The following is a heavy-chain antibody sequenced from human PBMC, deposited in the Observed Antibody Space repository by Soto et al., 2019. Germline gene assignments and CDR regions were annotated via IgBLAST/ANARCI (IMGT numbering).Heavy chain of an antibody. V-gene: IGHV3-23*01. J-gene: IGHJ6*03. CDR3: ANAHLVGYALYFDMDV. CDR1: GFRFTSYA. CDR2: ISSNGGST. D-gene: IGHD2-2*01. Sequence: EVQLLESGGALVQTGGSLRLSCSASGFRFTSYAMSWVRQPPGKGLEWVSSISSNGGSTYYTDSVKGRFTISRDSSKDTVFLQMDSLGAEDTAIYYCANAHLVGYALYFDMDVWGTGTAVSVSS.